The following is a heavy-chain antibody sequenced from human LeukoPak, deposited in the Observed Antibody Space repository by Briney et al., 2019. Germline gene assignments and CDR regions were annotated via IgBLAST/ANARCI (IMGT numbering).Heavy chain of an antibody. CDR1: GFTFSRYW. V-gene: IGHV3-23*01. CDR2: ISGSGGST. Sequence: GESLRLSCAASGFTFSRYWIHWVRQAPGKGLEWVSAISGSGGSTDYADSVKGRFTISRDNSKNTLYLQMNSLRAEDTAVYYCAKILRAAVTQLYYFDYWGQGTLVTVSS. J-gene: IGHJ4*02. D-gene: IGHD6-13*01. CDR3: AKILRAAVTQLYYFDY.